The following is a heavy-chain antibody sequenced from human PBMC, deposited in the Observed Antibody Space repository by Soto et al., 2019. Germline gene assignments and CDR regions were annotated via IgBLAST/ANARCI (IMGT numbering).Heavy chain of an antibody. CDR3: AHMTRERSGYRFVY. CDR2: IYLDDDK. CDR1: GFSLSTSGVG. V-gene: IGHV2-5*02. Sequence: QITLKESGPTLVKPTQTLTLTCTFSGFSLSTSGVGVGWIRQPQGKSLEWLALIYLDDDKRYSPSLKSRLTITKDTSTTQVVLTMTNMYPVDTATYCCAHMTRERSGYRFVYLVEGTLVTVSS. D-gene: IGHD3-3*01. J-gene: IGHJ4*02.